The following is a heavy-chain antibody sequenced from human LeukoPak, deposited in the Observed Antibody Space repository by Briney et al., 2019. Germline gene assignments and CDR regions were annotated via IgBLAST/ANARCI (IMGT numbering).Heavy chain of an antibody. CDR2: INHSGST. J-gene: IGHJ4*02. Sequence: SETLSLTCAVYGGSFSGYYWSWIRQPPGKGLEWIGKINHSGSTNYNPSLKSRVTISVDTSKNQFSLKLSSVTAADTAVYYCARVVTYYYDSSGYYGYFDYWGQGTLVTVSS. CDR1: GGSFSGYY. D-gene: IGHD3-22*01. V-gene: IGHV4-34*01. CDR3: ARVVTYYYDSSGYYGYFDY.